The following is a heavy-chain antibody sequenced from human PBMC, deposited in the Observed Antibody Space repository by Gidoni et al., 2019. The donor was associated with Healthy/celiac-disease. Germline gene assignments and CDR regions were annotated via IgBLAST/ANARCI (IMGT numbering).Heavy chain of an antibody. D-gene: IGHD6-19*01. CDR3: ARVYSSGWDTYYYYGMDV. J-gene: IGHJ6*02. CDR2: ISYDGSNK. CDR1: GFTFSSYA. Sequence: QVQLVESGGGVVQPGRSLGLSCAASGFTFSSYARHGVRQAPGKGLEWGAVISYDGSNKYYADSVKGRVTISRDNSKNTLYLQMNSLRAEDTAVYYCARVYSSGWDTYYYYGMDVWGQGTTVTVSS. V-gene: IGHV3-30-3*01.